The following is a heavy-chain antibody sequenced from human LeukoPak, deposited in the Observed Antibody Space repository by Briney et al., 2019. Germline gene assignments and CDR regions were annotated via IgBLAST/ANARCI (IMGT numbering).Heavy chain of an antibody. D-gene: IGHD6-6*01. CDR1: GYSFTSYW. Sequence: GESLQISCQGSGYSFTSYWIGWVRPMPGKGLEWMGIIYPGDSDTRYSPSFQGQVTISADKSISTAYLQWSSLKASDTAMYYCARSKGEQLVPKHYYYYYGMDVWGQGTTVTVSS. V-gene: IGHV5-51*01. CDR3: ARSKGEQLVPKHYYYYYGMDV. CDR2: IYPGDSDT. J-gene: IGHJ6*02.